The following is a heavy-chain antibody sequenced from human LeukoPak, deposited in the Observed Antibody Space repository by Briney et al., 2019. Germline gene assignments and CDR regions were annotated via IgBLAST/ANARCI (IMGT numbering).Heavy chain of an antibody. CDR3: AREGGDYDSSGSNLDY. J-gene: IGHJ4*02. D-gene: IGHD3-22*01. CDR1: GFTFSSYS. V-gene: IGHV3-48*02. Sequence: GGSLRLSCAASGFTFSSYSMNWVRQAPGKGLEWVSYISSSSSTIYYADSVKGRFTISRDNAKNSLYLQMNSLRDEDTAVYYCAREGGDYDSSGSNLDYWGQGTLVTVSS. CDR2: ISSSSSTI.